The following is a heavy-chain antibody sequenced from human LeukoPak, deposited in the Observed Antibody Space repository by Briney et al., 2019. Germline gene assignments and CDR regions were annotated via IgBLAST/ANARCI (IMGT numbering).Heavy chain of an antibody. CDR2: IYHSGNT. V-gene: IGHV4-38-2*02. D-gene: IGHD3-22*01. CDR1: GYSISNGYH. J-gene: IGHJ4*02. Sequence: SETLSLTCTVSGYSISNGYHWGWIRQPPGKGLEWIGSIYHSGNTYYNPSLTSRVTISVDTSKNQFSLKLSSVTAADTAVYYCARIRKDYYDSTHDSWGQGTLVTVSS. CDR3: ARIRKDYYDSTHDS.